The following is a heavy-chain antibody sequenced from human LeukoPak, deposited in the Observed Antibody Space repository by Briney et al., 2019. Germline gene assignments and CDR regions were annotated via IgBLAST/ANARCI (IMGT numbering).Heavy chain of an antibody. CDR1: GYTFTSYG. J-gene: IGHJ3*02. CDR3: ARTLYGSGILSAFDI. CDR2: ISAYNGNT. Sequence: ASVKVSCKASGYTFTSYGISWVRQAPGQGLEWMGWISAYNGNTNYAQKLQGRVTMTTDTSTSTAYMELRSLRSEDTAVYYCARTLYGSGILSAFDIWGQGTMVTVSS. D-gene: IGHD3-10*01. V-gene: IGHV1-18*01.